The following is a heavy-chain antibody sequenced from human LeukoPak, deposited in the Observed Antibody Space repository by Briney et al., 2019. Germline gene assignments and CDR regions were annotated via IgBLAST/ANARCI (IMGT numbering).Heavy chain of an antibody. Sequence: GGSLRLSCAASGFTFSDHYMDWVRQAPGKGLEWGGGTRNKASSYTTEYAASVKGRFTISRDDSKNSLYLQMKSLKTEDTAVYYCARENLNYYDTTAINYFDYWGQGTLVTVSS. CDR2: TRNKASSYTT. CDR1: GFTFSDHY. J-gene: IGHJ4*02. D-gene: IGHD3-22*01. CDR3: ARENLNYYDTTAINYFDY. V-gene: IGHV3-72*01.